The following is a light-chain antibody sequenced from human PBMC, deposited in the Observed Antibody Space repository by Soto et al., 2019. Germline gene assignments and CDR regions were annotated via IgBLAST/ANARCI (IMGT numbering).Light chain of an antibody. J-gene: IGLJ2*01. V-gene: IGLV1-40*01. CDR2: GNS. CDR1: SSNIGAGYD. CDR3: QSFDRSLSGSV. Sequence: QSVLTQPPSVSGAPGQRVTISCTGSSSNIGAGYDVHWYQQLPGTAPKLLIYGNSNRPSGVPDRFSGSKSGTSASLAITGLQAEDEAGYYCQSFDRSLSGSVFGGGTKLTVL.